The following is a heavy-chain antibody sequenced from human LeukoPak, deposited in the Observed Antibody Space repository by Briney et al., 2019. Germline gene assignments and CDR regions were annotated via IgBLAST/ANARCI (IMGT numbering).Heavy chain of an antibody. Sequence: GGTLRLLRASSGYILHRYDMHWVSQAPAKGLECLTLISYDVSSNYYADSVKGRFTISTHNSKNTLYLQLNRLRTDDTAVFFRARDSADSFEYWGQGTLVTVSS. CDR3: ARDSADSFEY. CDR2: ISYDVSSN. J-gene: IGHJ4*02. V-gene: IGHV3-30-3*01. CDR1: GYILHRYD.